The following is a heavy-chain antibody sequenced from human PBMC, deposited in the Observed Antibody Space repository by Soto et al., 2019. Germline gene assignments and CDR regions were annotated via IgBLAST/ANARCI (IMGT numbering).Heavy chain of an antibody. CDR1: GFTFMNYE. CDR3: ARDLGGSHDY. Sequence: GGSLRLSCAASGFTFMNYEMNWVRQAPGKGLEWVSYISSTGNTVYYADSVKGRFTISRDNAKNTLYLQMNTLRAEDTAVYYCARDLGGSHDYWGRGTLVTVSS. D-gene: IGHD3-16*01. CDR2: ISSTGNTV. J-gene: IGHJ4*02. V-gene: IGHV3-48*03.